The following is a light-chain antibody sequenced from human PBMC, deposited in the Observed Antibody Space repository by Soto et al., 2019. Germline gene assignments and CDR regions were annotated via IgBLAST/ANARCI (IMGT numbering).Light chain of an antibody. CDR1: QSVSSY. CDR2: DAS. V-gene: IGKV3D-15*01. J-gene: IGKJ2*01. CDR3: HQYDDGPYT. Sequence: EIVMTQSPTILSVSPGERATLSCRASQSVSSYLAWYQQKPGQAPRLLIYDASNRATGIPARFSGSGSGTDFTLTISSLQSEDFAVYYCHQYDDGPYTFGQGT.